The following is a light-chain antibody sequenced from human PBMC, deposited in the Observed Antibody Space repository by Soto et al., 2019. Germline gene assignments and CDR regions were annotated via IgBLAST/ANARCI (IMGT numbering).Light chain of an antibody. CDR2: SNN. CDR3: AAWDDSLSAYV. CDR1: SSNVGSNS. V-gene: IGLV1-44*01. Sequence: QSVLTQPPSASGAPGQRVIVSCSGGSSNVGSNSVNWYQQLPGSAPKLLIFSNNPRPSGVPDRLSGSKSGTSASLAIGGLQSDDEADYYCAAWDDSLSAYVFGTGTKVTVL. J-gene: IGLJ1*01.